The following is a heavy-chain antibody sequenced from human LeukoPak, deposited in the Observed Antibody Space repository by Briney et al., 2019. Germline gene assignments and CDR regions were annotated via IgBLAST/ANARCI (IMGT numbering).Heavy chain of an antibody. J-gene: IGHJ4*02. CDR3: ARDGSGYA. Sequence: SQTLSLTCTVSGASFSSGDQYWNWIRQSPGKGLEWIGSIHPSGMLYNNSSLESRVTISIDTSKNQFSLKLSSVTAADTAVYYCARDGSGYAWGQGTRVTVSS. D-gene: IGHD5-12*01. V-gene: IGHV4-31*03. CDR2: IHPSGML. CDR1: GASFSSGDQY.